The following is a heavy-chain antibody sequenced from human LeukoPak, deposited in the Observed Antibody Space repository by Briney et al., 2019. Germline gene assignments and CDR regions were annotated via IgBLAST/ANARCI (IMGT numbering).Heavy chain of an antibody. D-gene: IGHD3-22*01. J-gene: IGHJ4*02. CDR2: INHSGST. CDR1: GGSFSGYY. CDR3: ARGGGYQDY. Sequence: PSETLSLTCAVYGGSFSGYYWSWIRQPPGKGLEWIGEINHSGSTNYNPSLKSRVTISVDTSKNQLSLKLSSVTAADTAVYYCARGGGYQDYWGQGTLVTVSS. V-gene: IGHV4-34*01.